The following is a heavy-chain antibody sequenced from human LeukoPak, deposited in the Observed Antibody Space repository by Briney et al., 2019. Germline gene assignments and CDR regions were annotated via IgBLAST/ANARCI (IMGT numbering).Heavy chain of an antibody. V-gene: IGHV1-69*06. CDR2: IIRNFGTT. D-gene: IGHD3-10*01. J-gene: IGHJ5*02. CDR1: GCTFTSYA. CDR3: GRDPYGSGSNWFDP. Sequence: SVKVSCKASGCTFTSYAISWVRQAPGQGLEWMGGIIRNFGTTNYAQKFQGRVTITSDKSTSTAYMELSSLRSDGTVVFYCGRDPYGSGSNWFDPWGQGTLVTVSS.